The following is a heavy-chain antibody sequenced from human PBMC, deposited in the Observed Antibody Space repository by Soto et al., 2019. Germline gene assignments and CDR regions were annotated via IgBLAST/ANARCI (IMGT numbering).Heavy chain of an antibody. V-gene: IGHV4-39*01. D-gene: IGHD3-10*01. CDR3: ARNLWFGELFPPDY. CDR1: GGSISSSSYY. CDR2: IYYSGST. Sequence: SETLSLTCTVSGGSISSSSYYWGWIRQPPGKGLEWIGSIYYSGSTYYNPSLKSRVTISVDTSKNQFSLKLSSVTAADTAVYYCARNLWFGELFPPDYWGQGTLVTVSS. J-gene: IGHJ4*02.